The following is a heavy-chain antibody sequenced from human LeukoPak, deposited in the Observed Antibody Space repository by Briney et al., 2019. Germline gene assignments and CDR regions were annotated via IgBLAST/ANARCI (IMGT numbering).Heavy chain of an antibody. Sequence: SGPTLVKPTETLTLTCTYSGFSLTTTGAGVAWIRQPPGKALEWLALIYWDDDKRYSPSLKGKLTIMKDTSKNQVVLRMTNTDPVDTATYYCAHFKLTIFDSWGQGALVTVSS. D-gene: IGHD3-3*01. V-gene: IGHV2-5*02. CDR1: GFSLTTTGAG. CDR3: AHFKLTIFDS. J-gene: IGHJ4*02. CDR2: IYWDDDK.